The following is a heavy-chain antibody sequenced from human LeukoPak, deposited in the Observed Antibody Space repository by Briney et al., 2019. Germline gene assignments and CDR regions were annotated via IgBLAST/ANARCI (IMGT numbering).Heavy chain of an antibody. Sequence: GGSLRLSCAASGFTFSSYGMHWVRQAPGKGLEWVAVIWYDGSNKYYADSVKGRFTISRDNSKNTLYLQMNSLRAEDTAVYYCARTDFHDYSFDYWGQGTLVTVSS. CDR1: GFTFSSYG. CDR3: ARTDFHDYSFDY. J-gene: IGHJ4*02. V-gene: IGHV3-33*01. CDR2: IWYDGSNK. D-gene: IGHD4-11*01.